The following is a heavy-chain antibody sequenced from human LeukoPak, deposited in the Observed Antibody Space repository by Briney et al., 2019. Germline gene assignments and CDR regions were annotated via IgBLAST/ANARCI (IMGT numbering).Heavy chain of an antibody. J-gene: IGHJ4*02. CDR3: ARAPYGSGSYLGSYFDY. Sequence: SETLSLTCAVYGGSFSGYYWSWIRQPPGKGLEWIGEINHSGSTNYNPSLKSRVTISVDTSKNQFSLKLSSVTAADTAVYYCARAPYGSGSYLGSYFDYWGQGTWSPSPQ. CDR2: INHSGST. CDR1: GGSFSGYY. D-gene: IGHD3-10*01. V-gene: IGHV4-34*01.